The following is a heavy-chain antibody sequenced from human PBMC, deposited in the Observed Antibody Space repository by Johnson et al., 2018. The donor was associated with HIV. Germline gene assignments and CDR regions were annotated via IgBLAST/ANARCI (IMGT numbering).Heavy chain of an antibody. V-gene: IGHV3-15*01. D-gene: IGHD6-13*01. CDR3: TTERRAAAGWVAFDI. CDR1: GFTFSSFA. Sequence: EVQLVESGGGLIQPGGSLRLSCAASGFTFSSFAMHWVRQAPGKGLEWVGRIKSKTDGGTTDYAAPVKGRFTISRDDSKNTLYLQMNSLKTEDTAVYYCTTERRAAAGWVAFDIWGQGTMVTVSS. CDR2: IKSKTDGGTT. J-gene: IGHJ3*02.